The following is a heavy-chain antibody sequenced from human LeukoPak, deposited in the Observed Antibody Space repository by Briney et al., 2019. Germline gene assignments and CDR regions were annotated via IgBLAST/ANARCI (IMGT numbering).Heavy chain of an antibody. V-gene: IGHV4-39*01. CDR3: ARSRLGAVAGTSIKFYYYYGMDV. CDR2: IYYSGST. CDR1: GGSISSSSYY. D-gene: IGHD6-19*01. Sequence: PSETLSLTCTVSGGSISSSSYYWGWIRQSPGKGLEWIGSIYYSGSTYYNPSLKSRVTISVDTSKKQFSLKLSSVTAADTAVYYCARSRLGAVAGTSIKFYYYYGMDVWGQGTTVTVSS. J-gene: IGHJ6*02.